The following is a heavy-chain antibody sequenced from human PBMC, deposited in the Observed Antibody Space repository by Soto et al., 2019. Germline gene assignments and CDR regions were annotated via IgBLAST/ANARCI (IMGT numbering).Heavy chain of an antibody. V-gene: IGHV4-34*01. Sequence: QVQLQQWGAGLLKPSETLSLTCAVYGGSFSGYYWSWIRQPPGKGLEWIGEINHSGSTNYNPSLKSRVTISVDTSKNQFSLKLSSVTAADTAVYYCARGNYDFWSGYFDYWGQGTLVTVSS. D-gene: IGHD3-3*01. CDR1: GGSFSGYY. CDR3: ARGNYDFWSGYFDY. J-gene: IGHJ4*02. CDR2: INHSGST.